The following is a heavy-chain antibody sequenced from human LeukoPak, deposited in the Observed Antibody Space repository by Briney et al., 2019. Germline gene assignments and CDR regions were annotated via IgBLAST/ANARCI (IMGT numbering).Heavy chain of an antibody. CDR1: GGSIRSSYYY. CDR3: ARGRAAAGTPVDY. CDR2: IYDSGST. Sequence: SETLSLTCTVSGGSIRSSYYYWGWLRQPPGKGLEWIGSIYDSGSTYYNPSLKSRVTISVDTSKNQFSLKLNSVTAADTAVYYCARGRAAAGTPVDYWGQGILVTVSS. V-gene: IGHV4-39*07. D-gene: IGHD6-13*01. J-gene: IGHJ4*02.